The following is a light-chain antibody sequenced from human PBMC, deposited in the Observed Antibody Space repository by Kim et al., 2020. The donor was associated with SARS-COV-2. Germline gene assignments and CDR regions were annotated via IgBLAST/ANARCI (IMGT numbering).Light chain of an antibody. V-gene: IGKV2-30*01. Sequence: QPASSSCRTSQSLVNSDRNTYLNGLQQRRGQSPRRLIYRVSNRDSGVRDRFSGRVSGGDFTQKISSVEVEDVGVYFCMKSTHWPYTFGQGTKLDI. CDR3: MKSTHWPYT. CDR2: RVS. J-gene: IGKJ2*01. CDR1: QSLVNSDRNTY.